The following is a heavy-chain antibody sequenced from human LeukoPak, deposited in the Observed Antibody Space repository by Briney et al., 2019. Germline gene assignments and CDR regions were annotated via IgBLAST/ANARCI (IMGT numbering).Heavy chain of an antibody. CDR3: ARLRRNSDRSGFYYYYDN. J-gene: IGHJ4*02. V-gene: IGHV3-21*01. CDR2: INTVASYI. CDR1: GFTFCRYS. D-gene: IGHD3-22*01. Sequence: GGSLRLSCAASGFTFCRYSFNWVRQAPGKGREGVSSINTVASYIYYADSVRGRFTISRDNAENSLWLQMNGLRAEDSAVYYCARLRRNSDRSGFYYYYDNWGQGTLVTVSS.